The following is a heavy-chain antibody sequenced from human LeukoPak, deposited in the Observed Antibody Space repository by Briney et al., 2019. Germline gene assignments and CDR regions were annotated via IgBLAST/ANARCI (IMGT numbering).Heavy chain of an antibody. D-gene: IGHD6-19*01. CDR1: GFIFSSHG. V-gene: IGHV3-33*01. CDR3: ARDRYSSGWADAFDI. CDR2: IWYDGSNK. Sequence: GGSIRLSCVASGFIFSSHGMHWVRQAPGKGLEWVAVIWYDGSNKYYADSVKGRFTISRDNSKNTLYLQMNSLRADDTAVYYCARDRYSSGWADAFDIWGQGTLDTVSS. J-gene: IGHJ3*02.